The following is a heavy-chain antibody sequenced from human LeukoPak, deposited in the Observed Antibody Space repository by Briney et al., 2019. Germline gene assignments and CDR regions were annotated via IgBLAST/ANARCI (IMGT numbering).Heavy chain of an antibody. D-gene: IGHD3-10*01. Sequence: SVNVSCKASGGTFSSYAISWVRQAPGQGLEWMGGIVPIFGTANYAQKFQGRVTITTDESTSTAYMELSSLRSEDTAVYYCARDYYGSGSLQEPRWGQGTLVTVSS. CDR1: GGTFSSYA. CDR3: ARDYYGSGSLQEPR. CDR2: IVPIFGTA. J-gene: IGHJ4*02. V-gene: IGHV1-69*05.